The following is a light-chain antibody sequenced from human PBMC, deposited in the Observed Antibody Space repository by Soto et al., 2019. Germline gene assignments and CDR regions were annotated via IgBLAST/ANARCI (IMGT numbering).Light chain of an antibody. J-gene: IGKJ4*01. CDR2: AAS. CDR1: QTISTY. Sequence: DLPMTQSPSSLSASVGVRVTITCRSSQTISTYLNWYQQKPGRAPKLLIYAASNLQSGVPSRFSGSGSGTDFTLTISSLQPEDFATYYCQQSYSTPLTFGGGTKVEIK. CDR3: QQSYSTPLT. V-gene: IGKV1-39*01.